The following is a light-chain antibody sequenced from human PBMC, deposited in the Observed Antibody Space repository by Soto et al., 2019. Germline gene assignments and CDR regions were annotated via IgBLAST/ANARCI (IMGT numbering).Light chain of an antibody. J-gene: IGLJ3*02. CDR3: AAWDNSLSGV. Sequence: QLVLTQPPSASGTPGQRVTISCSGGSSNIGANYVYWYQLLPGTAPKLLIYNTNQRPSGVPDRFSGSKSGTSASLAISGLRSEDEGEYYCAAWDNSLSGVFGGGTKLTVL. CDR1: SSNIGANY. CDR2: NTN. V-gene: IGLV1-47*02.